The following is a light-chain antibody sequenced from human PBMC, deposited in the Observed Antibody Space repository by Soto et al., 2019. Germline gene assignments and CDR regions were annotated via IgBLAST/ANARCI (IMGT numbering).Light chain of an antibody. J-gene: IGKJ1*01. V-gene: IGKV3-11*01. CDR3: QQRSKFLWT. CDR1: QSVISY. CDR2: DTS. Sequence: EIVLTQSRATLSLSPGERATLSCSASQSVISYLAWYQQKPGQAPRLLMYDTSNRAPGIPARFSGSGSGTDFTLTINSLEPEDFAVYFCQQRSKFLWTFGQGTKVEI.